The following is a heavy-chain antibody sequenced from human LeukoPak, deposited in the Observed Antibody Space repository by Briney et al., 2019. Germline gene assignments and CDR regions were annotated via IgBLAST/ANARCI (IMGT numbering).Heavy chain of an antibody. J-gene: IGHJ4*02. CDR3: TTGYCTNGVCYRSYYYFDY. D-gene: IGHD2-8*01. CDR1: GFTFSNAW. V-gene: IGHV3-15*01. Sequence: GGSLRLSCAASGFTFSNAWMSWVRQAPGKGLEWVGCIKSKTDGGTIDYAAPVKGRFTISRDDSKNTLYLQMNSLKTEDTAVYYCTTGYCTNGVCYRSYYYFDYWGQGTLVTVSS. CDR2: IKSKTDGGTI.